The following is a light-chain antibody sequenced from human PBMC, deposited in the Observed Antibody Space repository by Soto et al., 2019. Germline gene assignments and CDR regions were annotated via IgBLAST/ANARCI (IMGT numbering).Light chain of an antibody. CDR2: GTF. J-gene: IGKJ5*01. CDR3: QQYNNWPPIT. CDR1: QSMTTK. V-gene: IGKV3-15*01. Sequence: EIVLTQSPGTLSVSPGEGVTLSCRASQSMTTKLAWYQQKPGQAPRLLIHGTFTRATGIPARFSGSGSGTEFTLTISSLQSEDFAIYYCQQYNNWPPITFGQGTRLEIK.